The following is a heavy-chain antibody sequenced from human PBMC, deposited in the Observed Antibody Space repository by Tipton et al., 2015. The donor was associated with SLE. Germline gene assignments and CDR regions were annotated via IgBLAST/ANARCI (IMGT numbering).Heavy chain of an antibody. CDR1: GGSMSDYF. CDR3: ARHGRLGGGLGP. CDR2: IYSSGSA. J-gene: IGHJ5*02. Sequence: TLSLTCTVSGGSMSDYFWSWIRQSPGKRLEWIAYIYSSGSAIYNPSLKSRVTISVDTSKNQFSLKLSSVTAADTSVYYCARHGRLGGGLGPWGQGTRVTVSS. V-gene: IGHV4-59*08. D-gene: IGHD2-15*01.